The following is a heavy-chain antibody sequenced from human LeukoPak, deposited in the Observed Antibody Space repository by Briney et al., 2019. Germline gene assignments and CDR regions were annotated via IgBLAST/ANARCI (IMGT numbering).Heavy chain of an antibody. J-gene: IGHJ4*02. CDR3: ARVYYYDSSGYLYYFDY. D-gene: IGHD3-22*01. CDR1: ADSISSSSFY. CDR2: IYYSGST. Sequence: SETLSLTCTVSADSISSSSFYWGWIRQPPGKGLEWIGNIYYSGSTYYNPSLKSRIIISVDTSKNQFSLKLSSVTAADTAVYYCARVYYYDSSGYLYYFDYWGQGTLVTVSS. V-gene: IGHV4-39*07.